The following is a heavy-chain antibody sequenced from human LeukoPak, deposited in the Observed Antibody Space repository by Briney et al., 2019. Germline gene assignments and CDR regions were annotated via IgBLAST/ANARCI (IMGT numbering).Heavy chain of an antibody. D-gene: IGHD3-10*01. J-gene: IGHJ5*02. CDR3: ARGPLHTMVRGVILWFDP. Sequence: ASVKVSCKASGYTFTGYYMHWVRQAPGQGLEWMGWISPNSGDTNYAQKFQGRVTMTGDTAISTAYMELSRLRSDDTAVYYCARGPLHTMVRGVILWFDPWGQGTLVTVSS. V-gene: IGHV1-2*02. CDR1: GYTFTGYY. CDR2: ISPNSGDT.